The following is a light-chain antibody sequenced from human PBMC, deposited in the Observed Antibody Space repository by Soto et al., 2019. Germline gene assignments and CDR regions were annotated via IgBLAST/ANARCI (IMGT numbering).Light chain of an antibody. Sequence: IQMTQSPSSLSASVGDRVTITCRASQTISSYLNWYQQKPGKAPNLLIYAASSLRSGVPSKFSGSGSGTDFTLTISSLQPEDAATYYCQQSYNTPSFGQGTRLE. CDR2: AAS. CDR3: QQSYNTPS. V-gene: IGKV1-39*01. J-gene: IGKJ5*01. CDR1: QTISSY.